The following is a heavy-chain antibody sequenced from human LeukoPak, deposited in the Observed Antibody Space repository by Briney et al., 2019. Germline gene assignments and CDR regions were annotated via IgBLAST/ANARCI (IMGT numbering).Heavy chain of an antibody. CDR1: GLTFGSYA. CDR2: ISGSGGST. D-gene: IGHD3-22*01. V-gene: IGHV3-23*01. J-gene: IGHJ3*02. CDR3: AKDSYDSSGYYCTPDAFAI. Sequence: GGSLRLSCAVSGLTFGSYAMRWVRQAPGKALEWVLAISGSGGSTYYADSVKGRFTISRDNSKNTLYLQMNSLRAEDTAVYYCAKDSYDSSGYYCTPDAFAIWGQRTMVTVSS.